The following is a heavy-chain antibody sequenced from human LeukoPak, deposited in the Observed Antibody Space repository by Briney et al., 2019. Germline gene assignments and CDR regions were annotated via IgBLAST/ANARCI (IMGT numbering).Heavy chain of an antibody. CDR2: ISGSGSIT. Sequence: HPGGSLRLSCAASGFTFSNYAMSWVRQAPGKGLEWVSTISGSGSITHYADSVKGRFTISRDNSKETLYLQMNSLRADDTAVYYCAKGRDLQFLDYWGQGTLVTVSS. CDR1: GFTFSNYA. CDR3: AKGRDLQFLDY. D-gene: IGHD3-3*01. V-gene: IGHV3-23*01. J-gene: IGHJ4*02.